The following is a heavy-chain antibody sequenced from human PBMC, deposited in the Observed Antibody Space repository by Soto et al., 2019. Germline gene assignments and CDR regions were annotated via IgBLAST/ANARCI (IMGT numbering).Heavy chain of an antibody. CDR2: IYYSGST. D-gene: IGHD3-16*01. J-gene: IGHJ6*03. Sequence: SETLSLTCTVSGGSISSYYWSWIRQPPGKGLEWIGYIYYSGSTNYNPSLKSRVTISVDTSKNQFSLKLSSVTAADTAVYYCAGHPQGDYYYYMDVWGKGTTVSVSS. CDR1: GGSISSYY. CDR3: AGHPQGDYYYYMDV. V-gene: IGHV4-59*08.